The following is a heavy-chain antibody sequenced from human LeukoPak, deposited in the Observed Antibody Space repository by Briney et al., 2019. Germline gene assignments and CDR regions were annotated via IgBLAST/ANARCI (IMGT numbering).Heavy chain of an antibody. Sequence: ASVKVSCKASGYTFTSYAMNWVRQAPGQGLEWMGWINTNTGNPTYAQGFTGRFVFSLDTSVSTAYLQISSLKAEDTAVYYCARTAPYTFGGVIVRNNWFDPWGQGTLVTVSS. D-gene: IGHD3-16*02. V-gene: IGHV7-4-1*02. CDR3: ARTAPYTFGGVIVRNNWFDP. J-gene: IGHJ5*02. CDR2: INTNTGNP. CDR1: GYTFTSYA.